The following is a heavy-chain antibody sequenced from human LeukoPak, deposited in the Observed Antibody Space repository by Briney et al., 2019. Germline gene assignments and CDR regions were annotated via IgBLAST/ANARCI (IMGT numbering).Heavy chain of an antibody. V-gene: IGHV4-31*11. J-gene: IGHJ5*02. D-gene: IGHD3-22*01. CDR1: GASISSNSYY. CDR2: IYYSGST. Sequence: SETLSLTCAVSGASISSNSYYWSWIRQHAGKGLEWIGYIYYSGSTSYNPSLKSRVTISLDTSRNQFSLKLSSVTAADTAVYYCAREMDYYDSGGYYLQWFDPWGQGTLVTVSS. CDR3: AREMDYYDSGGYYLQWFDP.